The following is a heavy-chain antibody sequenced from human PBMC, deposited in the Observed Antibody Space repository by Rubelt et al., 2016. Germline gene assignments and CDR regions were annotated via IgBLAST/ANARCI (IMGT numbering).Heavy chain of an antibody. Sequence: QVQLQQWGAGLLKPSETLSLTCAVYGGSFSGYYWSWIRQPPGKGLEWIGEINHSGSTYYNPSLKSRVTISVDTSKNQFSLKLGAVTAADTAGYYCARGRDGDRMGCWGQGTLVTVSS. CDR2: INHSGST. J-gene: IGHJ4*02. D-gene: IGHD4-17*01. CDR3: ARGRDGDRMGC. CDR1: GGSFSGYY. V-gene: IGHV4-34*01.